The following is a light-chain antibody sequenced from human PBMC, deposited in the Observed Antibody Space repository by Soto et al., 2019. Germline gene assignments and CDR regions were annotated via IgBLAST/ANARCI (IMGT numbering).Light chain of an antibody. J-gene: IGKJ2*01. CDR1: QSVSSSY. CDR3: QQYGSSPYT. V-gene: IGKV3-20*01. Sequence: EIVLTQSPATLSLSPGERATLSCRASQSVSSSYLAWYQQTPGQAPRLLIFAASSRATGIPDRFSGSGSGTDFTLTISRLEPDDFAVYYWQQYGSSPYTFGQGTKLEIK. CDR2: AAS.